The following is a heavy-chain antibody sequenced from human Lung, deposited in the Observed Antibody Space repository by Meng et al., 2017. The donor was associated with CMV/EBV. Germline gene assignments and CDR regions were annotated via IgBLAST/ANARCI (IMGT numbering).Heavy chain of an antibody. CDR1: GFTFTNFG. D-gene: IGHD2-21*01. V-gene: IGHV3-7*01. CDR3: VRYANSHYGMDV. J-gene: IGHJ6*02. CDR2: IKEDGSGQ. Sequence: GGSLRLXCAASGFTFTNFGMTWVRQAPGKGLQWVANIKEDGSGQWYVDSVKGRFTISRDNAKQSVYLQMDSLRVEDTAVYYCVRYANSHYGMDVSGQGPTVTVSS.